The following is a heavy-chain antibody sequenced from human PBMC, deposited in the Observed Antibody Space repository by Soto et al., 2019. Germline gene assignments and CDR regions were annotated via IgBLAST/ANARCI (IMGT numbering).Heavy chain of an antibody. CDR3: ARELRFGEDYYGMDV. J-gene: IGHJ6*02. CDR2: IYYSGST. CDR1: GGSISSGGYY. D-gene: IGHD3-10*01. Sequence: QVQLQESGPGLVKPSQTLSLTCTVSGGSISSGGYYWSWIRQHPGKGLEWIGYIYYSGSTYYNPSLKSPVTISVDTSKNQFSLKLSSVTAADPAVYYCARELRFGEDYYGMDVWGQGTTVTVSS. V-gene: IGHV4-31*01.